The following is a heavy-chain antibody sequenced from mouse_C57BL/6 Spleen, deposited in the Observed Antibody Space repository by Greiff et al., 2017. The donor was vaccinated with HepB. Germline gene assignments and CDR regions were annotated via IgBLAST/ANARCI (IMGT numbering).Heavy chain of an antibody. Sequence: QQSCKASGYTFTSYWMHWVKQRPGRGLEWIGRIDPNSGGTKYNEKFKSKATLTVDKPSSTAYMQLSRLTSEDSAVYYCASHYYGSSAMDYWGQGTSVTVSS. CDR1: GYTFTSYW. V-gene: IGHV1-72*01. CDR2: IDPNSGGT. J-gene: IGHJ4*01. D-gene: IGHD1-1*01. CDR3: ASHYYGSSAMDY.